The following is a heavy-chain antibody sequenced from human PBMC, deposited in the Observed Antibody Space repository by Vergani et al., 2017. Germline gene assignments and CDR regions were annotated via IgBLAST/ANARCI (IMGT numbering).Heavy chain of an antibody. CDR3: AREPPLTGFFDY. CDR2: ISPDGFST. J-gene: IGHJ4*01. CDR1: GYTFTAYY. D-gene: IGHD3-9*01. V-gene: IGHV1-46*03. Sequence: QVQLVQSGAEVGKPGASVKISCKASGYTFTAYYIHWVRQAPEQGLEWVGVISPDGFSTFYAQKFQGRVTITRDTSTSTVYVEVTSLRSDDTAVYYCAREPPLTGFFDYWGQGNLVTGSS.